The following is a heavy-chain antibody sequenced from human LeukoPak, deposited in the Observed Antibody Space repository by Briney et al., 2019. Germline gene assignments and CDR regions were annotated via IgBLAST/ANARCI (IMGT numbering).Heavy chain of an antibody. CDR3: ARDNRRYSSSWYNWFDP. CDR1: GGSISNYY. V-gene: IGHV4-4*07. CDR2: IYTSGST. Sequence: SETLSLTCTVSGGSISNYYWSWIRQPAGKGLEWIGRIYTSGSTNYNPSLKSRVTMSVDTSKNQFSLKLSSVTAADTAVYYCARDNRRYSSSWYNWFDPWGQGTLVTVSS. J-gene: IGHJ5*02. D-gene: IGHD6-13*01.